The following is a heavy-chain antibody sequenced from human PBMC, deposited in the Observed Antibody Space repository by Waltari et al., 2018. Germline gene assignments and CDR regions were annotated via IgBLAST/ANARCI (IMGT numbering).Heavy chain of an antibody. V-gene: IGHV3-48*01. CDR2: IMGDGTTI. Sequence: EVQLVESGGGLVQPGGSLRLSCVTSGFIFSNYRLNWVRRAPGKGLGGLASIMGDGTTIDYADSVRGRFRIARDNVNNSLYLQLNSLRVDDTAVYYCARGTTKGSHWGRGTLVTVSS. D-gene: IGHD3-10*01. CDR3: ARGTTKGSH. CDR1: GFIFSNYR. J-gene: IGHJ4*02.